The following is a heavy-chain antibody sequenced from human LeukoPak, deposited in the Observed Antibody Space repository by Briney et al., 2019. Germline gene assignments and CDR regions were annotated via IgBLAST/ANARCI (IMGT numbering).Heavy chain of an antibody. V-gene: IGHV4-39*07. CDR1: GGSISSSSYY. CDR3: ARALAVVPAAINPFDY. J-gene: IGHJ4*02. D-gene: IGHD2-2*02. CDR2: IYYSGST. Sequence: SETLSLTCTVSGGSISSSSYYWGWIRQPPGKGLEWIRSIYYSGSTYYNPSLKSRVTISVDTSKNQFSLKLSSVTAADTAVYYCARALAVVPAAINPFDYWGQGTLVTVSS.